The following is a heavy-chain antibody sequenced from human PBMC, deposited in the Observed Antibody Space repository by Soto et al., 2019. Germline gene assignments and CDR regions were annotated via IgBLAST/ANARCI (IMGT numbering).Heavy chain of an antibody. J-gene: IGHJ6*03. CDR3: ARDSGGDYHNYYMDV. CDR1: GFTFSNYA. CDR2: IWYDGSDK. D-gene: IGHD4-17*01. Sequence: QMQLVESGGGVVQPGTSLRLSCAASGFTFSNYAMHWVRQAPGKGLEWVSIIWYDGSDKNYGDSVKGRFTISRDNSKNTLYLQMNSQRVEDTAVYYCARDSGGDYHNYYMDVWGKGTTVTVSS. V-gene: IGHV3-33*01.